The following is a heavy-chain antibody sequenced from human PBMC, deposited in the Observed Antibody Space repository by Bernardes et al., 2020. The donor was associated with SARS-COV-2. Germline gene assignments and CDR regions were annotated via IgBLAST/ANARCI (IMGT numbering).Heavy chain of an antibody. CDR2: IDWDDDK. V-gene: IGHV2-70*11. Sequence: SGPTLVKPTQTLTLPCTFSGFSLSTSGMFVSWIRQPPGKALEWLARIDWDDDKYYSTSLKTRLTISKDTSKNQVVLTMTNMDPVDTATYYCARDRIAVAAITYDDYGMDVWGQGTTVTVSS. CDR1: GFSLSTSGMF. D-gene: IGHD6-19*01. J-gene: IGHJ6*02. CDR3: ARDRIAVAAITYDDYGMDV.